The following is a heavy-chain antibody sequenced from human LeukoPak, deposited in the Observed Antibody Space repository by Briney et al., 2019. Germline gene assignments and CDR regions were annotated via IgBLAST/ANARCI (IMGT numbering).Heavy chain of an antibody. CDR1: GFTFSSYA. CDR2: ISGSGGST. D-gene: IGHD3-10*01. V-gene: IGHV3-23*01. CDR3: AWFGELFTGTDY. J-gene: IGHJ4*02. Sequence: RGSLRLSCAVSGFTFSSYAMSWVRQTPRKGLEWVSIISGSGGSTSYADSVKVRFTISRDNSKNTVYLQMNSLRAEDTAVYYCAWFGELFTGTDYWGQGTLVTVSS.